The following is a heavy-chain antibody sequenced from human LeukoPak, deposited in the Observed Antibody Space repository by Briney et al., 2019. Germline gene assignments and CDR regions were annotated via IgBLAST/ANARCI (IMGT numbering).Heavy chain of an antibody. Sequence: SETLSLTCTVSDGSISSYYWIWIRQPAGKGLEWIGRIYTSGSTNYNPSLKSRVTMSVDTSKNQFSLKLSSVTAADTAVYYCAAQIVGSRYFDLWGRGALVTVSS. CDR2: IYTSGST. J-gene: IGHJ2*01. CDR1: DGSISSYY. CDR3: AAQIVGSRYFDL. D-gene: IGHD1-26*01. V-gene: IGHV4-4*07.